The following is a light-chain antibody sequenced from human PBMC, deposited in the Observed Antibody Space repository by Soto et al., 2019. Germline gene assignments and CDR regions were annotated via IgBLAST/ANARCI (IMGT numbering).Light chain of an antibody. V-gene: IGKV1-9*01. Sequence: DIQLTQSPSFLSASVGDRVTITCRASRAIDTYLAWYQQKPGKAPKLLIYAASSLQSGVPSSFSGSGSGTEFSLTISSLQPEDFATYYCQHLNGYPRTFGQGTQVEIK. J-gene: IGKJ1*01. CDR1: RAIDTY. CDR3: QHLNGYPRT. CDR2: AAS.